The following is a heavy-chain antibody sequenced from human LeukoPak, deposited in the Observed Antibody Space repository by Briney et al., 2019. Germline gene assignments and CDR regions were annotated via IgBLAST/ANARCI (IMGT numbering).Heavy chain of an antibody. V-gene: IGHV3-43D*03. CDR1: GFTFDDYA. CDR2: ISWDGGST. D-gene: IGHD5-24*01. CDR3: AKDSRDGYNSGYFDY. J-gene: IGHJ4*02. Sequence: GGSLRLSCAASGFTFDDYAMHWVRQAPGKGLEWVSLISWDGGSTYYADSVKGRFTISRDNSKNSLYLQMNRLGAEDTALYYCAKDSRDGYNSGYFDYWGQGTLVTVSS.